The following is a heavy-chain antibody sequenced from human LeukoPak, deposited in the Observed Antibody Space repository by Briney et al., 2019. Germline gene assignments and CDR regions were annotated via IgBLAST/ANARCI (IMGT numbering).Heavy chain of an antibody. CDR2: INHSGST. CDR3: ARGSSGSYYPFDY. D-gene: IGHD1-26*01. V-gene: IGHV4-34*01. CDR1: GGSFSGYY. Sequence: SETLSLTCAVYGGSFSGYYWSWIRQPPGKGLEWIGEINHSGSTNYNPSLKSRATISVDTSKNQFSLKLSSVTAADTAVYYCARGSSGSYYPFDYWGQGTLVTVSS. J-gene: IGHJ4*02.